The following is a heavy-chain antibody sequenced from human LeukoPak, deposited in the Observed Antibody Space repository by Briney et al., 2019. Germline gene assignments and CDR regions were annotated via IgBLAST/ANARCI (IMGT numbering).Heavy chain of an antibody. CDR1: GFTVRSTY. J-gene: IGHJ6*03. CDR2: ISSSSSYI. CDR3: ARSLPYYMDV. V-gene: IGHV3-21*01. Sequence: GGSLRLSCAASGFTVRSTYMSWVRQAPGKGLEWVSSISSSSSYIYYADSVKGRFTISRDNAKNSLYLQMNSLRAEDTAVYYCARSLPYYMDVWGKGTTVTVSS.